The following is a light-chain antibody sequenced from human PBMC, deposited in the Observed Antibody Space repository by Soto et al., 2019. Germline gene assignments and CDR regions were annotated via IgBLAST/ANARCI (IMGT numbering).Light chain of an antibody. CDR1: QSVSSN. CDR3: QQYNNWPLT. V-gene: IGKV3-15*01. Sequence: EIVMTQSPATLSVSPGERATLSCRASQSVSSNLAWYQQKPGQAPRLLIYGASTRATGIPARFSGSGSGIEFTLTISSLQSEDFAVYYCQQYNNWPLTFGQGTKVEIK. CDR2: GAS. J-gene: IGKJ1*01.